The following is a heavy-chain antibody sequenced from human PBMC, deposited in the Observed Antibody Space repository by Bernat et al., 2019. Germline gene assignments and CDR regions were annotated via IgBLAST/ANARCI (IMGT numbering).Heavy chain of an antibody. V-gene: IGHV3-7*01. Sequence: EVQLVESGGGLVQPGGSLRLSCTASGFTFSTYWMTWVRQAPGKGLEWVASINQDGSEKYYLDSVKGRLTISRDNSKNSLYREMNSVRGEDTAVYYCATRPRQPESWGQGTLVTVSS. D-gene: IGHD6-13*01. CDR1: GFTFSTYW. CDR3: ATRPRQPES. J-gene: IGHJ4*02. CDR2: INQDGSEK.